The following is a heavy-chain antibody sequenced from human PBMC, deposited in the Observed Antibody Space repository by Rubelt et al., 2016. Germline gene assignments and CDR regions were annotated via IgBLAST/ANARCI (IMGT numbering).Heavy chain of an antibody. Sequence: QVQLQQWGAGLLKPSETLSLTCAVSGGSFSRYYWSWIRQPPGKGLEWIGEINHSGSTNYNPSLKSRVAISVDTSKNQFSPTRGSVTAADTAVYYCARGRLGYGMDVWGQGTTVTVSS. CDR2: INHSGST. V-gene: IGHV4-34*01. CDR3: ARGRLGYGMDV. CDR1: GGSFSRYY. D-gene: IGHD3-16*01. J-gene: IGHJ6*02.